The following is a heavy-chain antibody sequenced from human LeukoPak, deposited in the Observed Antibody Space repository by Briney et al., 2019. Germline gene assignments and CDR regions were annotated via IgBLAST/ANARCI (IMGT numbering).Heavy chain of an antibody. CDR2: ISSTSSYI. J-gene: IGHJ4*02. CDR1: GFTFSSYG. V-gene: IGHV3-21*01. Sequence: GGSLRLSCAASGFTFSSYGKNWVRQAPGKGLEWVSSISSTSSYIYYADSLKGRFTISRDNAKNSLYLQMNSLRAEDTAVYYCARVPGRRELDYWGQGTLVTVSS. CDR3: ARVPGRRELDY.